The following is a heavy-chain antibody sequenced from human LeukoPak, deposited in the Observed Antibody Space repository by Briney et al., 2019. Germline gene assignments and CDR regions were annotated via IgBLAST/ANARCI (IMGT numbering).Heavy chain of an antibody. V-gene: IGHV4-59*01. Sequence: SETLSLTCTVTGGSISNYYWSWIRQPPGKGLEWIGYIYYSGSTNYNPSLKSRVTISVDTSKNQFSLKLSSVTAADTAVYYCAGAGTYYYDSSGYYPPDYWGQGTLATVSS. CDR3: AGAGTYYYDSSGYYPPDY. D-gene: IGHD3-22*01. CDR1: GGSISNYY. J-gene: IGHJ4*02. CDR2: IYYSGST.